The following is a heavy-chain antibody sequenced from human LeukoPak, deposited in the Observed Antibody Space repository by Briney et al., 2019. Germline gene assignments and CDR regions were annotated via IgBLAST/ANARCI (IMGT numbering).Heavy chain of an antibody. CDR1: GFTFSSYS. V-gene: IGHV3-21*01. J-gene: IGHJ4*02. D-gene: IGHD3-10*01. Sequence: GGSLRLSCAASGFTFSSYSMNWVRQAPGKGLEWVSSISSSSSYIYYADSVKGRFTISRDNAKNSLYLQMNSLRAEDTAVYYCARGVGDYFGSGSPFDFWGQGTLVTVSS. CDR2: ISSSSSYI. CDR3: ARGVGDYFGSGSPFDF.